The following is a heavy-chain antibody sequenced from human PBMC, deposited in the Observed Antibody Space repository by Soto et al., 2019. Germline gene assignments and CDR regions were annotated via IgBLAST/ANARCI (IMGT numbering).Heavy chain of an antibody. CDR3: ARGAKSSAAVSR. Sequence: SETLSLTCTVSGGSISSSSYHWGWIRQPPGKGLEWIGSIYYSGSTYYKTSLKSRVTISVDTSKNQFSLKLSSVTAADTAVYYCARGAKSSAAVSRWGQGTLVTVSS. V-gene: IGHV4-39*07. J-gene: IGHJ4*02. D-gene: IGHD6-13*01. CDR2: IYYSGST. CDR1: GGSISSSSYH.